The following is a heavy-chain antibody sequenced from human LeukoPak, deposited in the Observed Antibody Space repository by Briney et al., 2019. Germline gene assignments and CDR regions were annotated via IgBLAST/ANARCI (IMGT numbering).Heavy chain of an antibody. CDR1: GFTFSSYG. D-gene: IGHD1-26*01. CDR3: AKIKWAGSYSHYFAFDY. Sequence: PGGSLRLSCAASGFTFSSYGMHWVRQAPGKGLEWVAVISYDGSNKYYADSVKGRFTISRDNSKNTLYLQMNSLRAEDTAVYYCAKIKWAGSYSHYFAFDYWGQGTLVTVSS. CDR2: ISYDGSNK. J-gene: IGHJ4*02. V-gene: IGHV3-30*18.